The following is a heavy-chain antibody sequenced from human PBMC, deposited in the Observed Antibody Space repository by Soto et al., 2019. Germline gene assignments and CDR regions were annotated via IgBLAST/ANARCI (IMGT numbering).Heavy chain of an antibody. Sequence: GGSLRLSCAASGFTCSSYGRHWVRQAPGKGLEWVSVISCGGSTKYYADSVKGRFTISRDNAKNTLYLQMNSLRAEDTAVYYCAREGLRFLQWLLRDHAFDIWGQGTMVTV. D-gene: IGHD3-3*01. CDR2: ISCGGSTK. V-gene: IGHV3-30-3*01. CDR3: AREGLRFLQWLLRDHAFDI. CDR1: GFTCSSYG. J-gene: IGHJ3*02.